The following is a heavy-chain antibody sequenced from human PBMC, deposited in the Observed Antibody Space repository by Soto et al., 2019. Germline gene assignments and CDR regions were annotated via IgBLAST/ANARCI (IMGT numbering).Heavy chain of an antibody. J-gene: IGHJ3*02. V-gene: IGHV5-51*01. CDR3: ARLVGYEPTLGPDAFDI. CDR2: IYPGDSDT. Sequence: PGASLKISCKGSGDSFTSYWIAWVRQMHGKGLEWMGIIYPGDSDTRYSPSFQGQVTISADKSISTAYLQWSSLKASDTAMYYCARLVGYEPTLGPDAFDIWGQGTMVTVSS. D-gene: IGHD5-18*01. CDR1: GDSFTSYW.